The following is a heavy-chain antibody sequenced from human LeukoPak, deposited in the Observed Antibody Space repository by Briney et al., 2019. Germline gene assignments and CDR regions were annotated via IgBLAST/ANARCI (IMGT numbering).Heavy chain of an antibody. V-gene: IGHV3-23*01. J-gene: IGHJ4*02. CDR3: ARDPGDYEYYFDY. CDR2: ISSSGGST. CDR1: TFTFSSYA. Sequence: AGSLRLSCAASTFTFSSYAMSWVRQAPGKWREWVSAISSSGGSTYYADSVKGRFTISRDNSKNTLYLQMNSLRAEDTAVYYCARDPGDYEYYFDYWGQGTLVTVSS. D-gene: IGHD4-17*01.